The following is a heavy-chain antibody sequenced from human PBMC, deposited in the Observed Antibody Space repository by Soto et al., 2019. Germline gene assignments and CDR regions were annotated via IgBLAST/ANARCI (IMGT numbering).Heavy chain of an antibody. J-gene: IGHJ4*02. CDR1: GGSISSGGYY. CDR2: IYYSGST. V-gene: IGHV4-31*03. D-gene: IGHD6-6*01. Sequence: LALTCTVSGGSISSGGYYWSWIRQHPVNGLEWIGYIYYSGSTYYNPSLKSRVTISVDTSKNQFSLKLSSVTAADTAVYYCARCGSSLYFDYWGQGTLVTVSS. CDR3: ARCGSSLYFDY.